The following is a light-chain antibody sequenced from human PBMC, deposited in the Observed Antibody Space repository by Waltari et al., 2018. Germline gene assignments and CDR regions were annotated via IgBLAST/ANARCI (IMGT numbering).Light chain of an antibody. J-gene: IGLJ2*01. CDR1: SSDVGAYTY. CDR3: ISYTTSDTMI. V-gene: IGLV2-14*03. Sequence: QSALTQPASVSGSPGQSITISCTGTSSDVGAYTYVPWYQQHPGKVPKLIIYDVSHRPSGVSFRFSGSKSDNTASLTISGLQAEDEADYYCISYTTSDTMIFGGGTKLTVL. CDR2: DVS.